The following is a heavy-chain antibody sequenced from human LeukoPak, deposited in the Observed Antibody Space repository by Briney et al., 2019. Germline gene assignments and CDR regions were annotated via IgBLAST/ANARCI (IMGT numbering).Heavy chain of an antibody. CDR2: IYSGGST. J-gene: IGHJ5*02. D-gene: IGHD3-3*01. Sequence: PGGSLRLSCAASGFTVSSNYMSWVRQAPGKGLEWVSVIYSGGSTYYADSVKGRFTISRDNSKNTLYLQMNSLRAEDTAVYYCAKEWDYDFWSGYYTWNNWFDPWGQGTLVTVSS. CDR1: GFTVSSNY. V-gene: IGHV3-53*01. CDR3: AKEWDYDFWSGYYTWNNWFDP.